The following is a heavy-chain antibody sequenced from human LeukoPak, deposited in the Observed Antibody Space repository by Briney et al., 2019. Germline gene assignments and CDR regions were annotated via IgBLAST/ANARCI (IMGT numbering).Heavy chain of an antibody. Sequence: GGSLRLSCAASGFTFSSYWMHWVRQPPGEGLVWVSRIYSDGSSTSYADSVKGRFTISRDNAKNTLYLQMNSLRAEDTAVYYCAKEMDTVVTRDYFDYWGQGTLVTVSS. D-gene: IGHD4-23*01. CDR2: IYSDGSST. V-gene: IGHV3-74*01. J-gene: IGHJ4*02. CDR3: AKEMDTVVTRDYFDY. CDR1: GFTFSSYW.